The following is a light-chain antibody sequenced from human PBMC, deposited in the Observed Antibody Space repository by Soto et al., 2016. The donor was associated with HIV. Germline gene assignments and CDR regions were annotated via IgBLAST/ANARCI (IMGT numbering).Light chain of an antibody. V-gene: IGKV2-28*01. CDR2: LGS. CDR3: MQALQTPLT. Sequence: EIVMTQSPLSLPVTPGEPASISCRSSQSLLHSNGYYYLTWYLQRPGQSPRRLISLGSNRASGVPDRFSGSGSGTDFTLTISRVEAEDVGVYYCMQALQTPLTFGQGHDWRLN. J-gene: IGKJ5*01. CDR1: QSLLHSNGYYY.